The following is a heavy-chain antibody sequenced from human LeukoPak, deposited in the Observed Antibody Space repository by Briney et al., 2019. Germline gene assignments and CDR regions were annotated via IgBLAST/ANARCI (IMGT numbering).Heavy chain of an antibody. CDR1: GFTFSSYW. J-gene: IGHJ4*02. D-gene: IGHD3-10*01. CDR2: INSDGSST. CDR3: ARALPDYYGSGSYSN. Sequence: GGSLRRSCAASGFTFSSYWMHWVRQAPGKGLVWVSRINSDGSSTSYADSVKGRFTISRDNAKNTLYLQMNSLRAEDTAVYYCARALPDYYGSGSYSNWGQGTLVTVSS. V-gene: IGHV3-74*01.